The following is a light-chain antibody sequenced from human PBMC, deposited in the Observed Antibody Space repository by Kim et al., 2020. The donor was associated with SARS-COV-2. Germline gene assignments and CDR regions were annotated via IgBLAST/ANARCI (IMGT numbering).Light chain of an antibody. CDR3: QQYGSSPWT. Sequence: SPGERAPLSCRASQSVSSIYLAWYQQNPGQAPRLLIYGASSRATGIQDRFSGSGSGTDLTLTISRLEPEDFAVYYCQQYGSSPWTFGQGTKVDIK. V-gene: IGKV3-20*01. CDR1: QSVSSIY. J-gene: IGKJ1*01. CDR2: GAS.